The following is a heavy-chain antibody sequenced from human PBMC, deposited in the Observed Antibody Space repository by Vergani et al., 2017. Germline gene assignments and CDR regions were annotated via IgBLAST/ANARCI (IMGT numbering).Heavy chain of an antibody. Sequence: QVQLVESGGGMVQPGRSLRLSCAASGFAFGGYGMHWVRQAPGKGLEWVASISFDGNKKDYTDSVKGRFTISRDSSKTLYLQMDRLRVEDMAIYFCAREYSYSTAWPYFDSRGQGTLVTVSS. V-gene: IGHV3-30*03. D-gene: IGHD4-11*01. CDR2: ISFDGNKK. CDR3: AREYSYSTAWPYFDS. CDR1: GFAFGGYG. J-gene: IGHJ4*02.